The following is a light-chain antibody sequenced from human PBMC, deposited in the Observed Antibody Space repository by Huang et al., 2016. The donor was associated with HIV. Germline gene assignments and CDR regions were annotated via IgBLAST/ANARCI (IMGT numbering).Light chain of an antibody. CDR1: QTVSNDY. J-gene: IGKJ1*01. V-gene: IGKV3-20*01. Sequence: EIVLTQSPGTLSLSPGQRLTLSCRASQTVSNDYLAWYQQKPGQSPRLLIYAASTRAAVIPDRFSGSGSATDFILTVSRLEPEDSAVYYCQQYALSPWTFGHGTKVEI. CDR2: AAS. CDR3: QQYALSPWT.